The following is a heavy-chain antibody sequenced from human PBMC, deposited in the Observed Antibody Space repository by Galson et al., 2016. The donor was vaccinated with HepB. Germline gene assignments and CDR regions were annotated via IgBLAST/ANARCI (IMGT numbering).Heavy chain of an antibody. Sequence: QSGAEVKRPGESLKISCKGSGYSFTNYWIGWVRQMPGKGLEWMGIIYPGDSDTRYSPSFEGQVTISADKSISTAYLQWSSLKASDTAMYYCARRSSAGSGRSFEYHCDYWGQGTLVTVSS. V-gene: IGHV5-51*01. CDR1: GYSFTNYW. CDR2: IYPGDSDT. D-gene: IGHD6-19*01. CDR3: ARRSSAGSGRSFEYHCDY. J-gene: IGHJ4*02.